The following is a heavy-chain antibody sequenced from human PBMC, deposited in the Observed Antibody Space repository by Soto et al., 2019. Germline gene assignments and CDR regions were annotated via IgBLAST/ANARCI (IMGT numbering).Heavy chain of an antibody. CDR1: GFTFSSYG. J-gene: IGHJ3*02. CDR3: APLGTTVTPYDAFDI. CDR2: ISYDGSNK. D-gene: IGHD4-17*01. V-gene: IGHV3-30*03. Sequence: GGSLRLSCAASGFTFSSYGMHWVRQAPGKGLEWVAVISYDGSNKYYADSVKGRFTISRDNSKNTLYLQMNSLRAEDTAVYYCAPLGTTVTPYDAFDIWGQGTMVTVSS.